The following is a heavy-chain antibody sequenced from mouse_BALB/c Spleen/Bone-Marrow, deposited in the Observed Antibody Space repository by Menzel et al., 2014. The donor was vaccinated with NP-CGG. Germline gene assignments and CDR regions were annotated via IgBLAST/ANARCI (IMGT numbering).Heavy chain of an antibody. CDR3: ARHYGYPDY. J-gene: IGHJ2*01. D-gene: IGHD1-2*01. CDR2: INPYNDGT. V-gene: IGHV1-14*01. CDR1: GYTFTSYV. Sequence: EVQLVESGPELVKPGASVKMSCKASGYTFTSYVMHWVKQKPGQGLEWIGYINPYNDGTKYNEKFKGRATLTSDKSSSTAYMELSSLTSEDSAVYYCARHYGYPDYWGQGTTLTVSS.